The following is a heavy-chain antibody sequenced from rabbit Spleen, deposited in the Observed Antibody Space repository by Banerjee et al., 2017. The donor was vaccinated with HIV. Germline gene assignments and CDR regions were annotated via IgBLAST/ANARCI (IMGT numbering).Heavy chain of an antibody. D-gene: IGHD8-1*01. Sequence: QSLEESGGGLVKPGASLTLTCKASGFSFNSGYDMCWVRQAPGKGLEWVACAYAGSSGSTYSATWAKGRFTISKSSSTTVTLQMTSLTAADTATYFCARDGAGGSYFAWWGPGTLVTV. CDR3: ARDGAGGSYFAW. V-gene: IGHV1S40*01. CDR1: GFSFNSGYD. CDR2: AYAGSSGST. J-gene: IGHJ4*01.